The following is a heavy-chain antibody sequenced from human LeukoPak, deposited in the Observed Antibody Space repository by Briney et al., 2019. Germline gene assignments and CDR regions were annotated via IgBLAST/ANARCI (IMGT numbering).Heavy chain of an antibody. Sequence: PGGSLRLSCAASGFTVSSNYMSWVRQAPGKGLEWVSVIYSGGSTYYADSVKGRFTISRDNSKNTLYLQMNSLRAGDTAVYYCARDRRDSSGYQGYYMDVWGKGTTVTVSS. CDR1: GFTVSSNY. CDR2: IYSGGST. V-gene: IGHV3-66*02. CDR3: ARDRRDSSGYQGYYMDV. J-gene: IGHJ6*03. D-gene: IGHD3-22*01.